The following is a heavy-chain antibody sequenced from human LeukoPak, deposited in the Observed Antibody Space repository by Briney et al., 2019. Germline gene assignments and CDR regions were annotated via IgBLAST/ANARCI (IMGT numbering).Heavy chain of an antibody. D-gene: IGHD3-22*01. CDR3: ARSSPNYYDSSEYFDY. J-gene: IGHJ4*02. V-gene: IGHV3-53*01. Sequence: RSGGSLRLSCAASGFTVSSNYMSWVRQAPGKGLEWVSVIYSGGSTYYADSVKGRFTISRDNSKNTLYLQMNSLRAEDTAVYYCARSSPNYYDSSEYFDYWGQGTLVTVSS. CDR2: IYSGGST. CDR1: GFTVSSNY.